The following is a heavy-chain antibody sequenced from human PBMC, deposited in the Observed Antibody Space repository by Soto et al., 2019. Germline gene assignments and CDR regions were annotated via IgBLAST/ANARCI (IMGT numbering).Heavy chain of an antibody. J-gene: IGHJ6*02. D-gene: IGHD3-22*01. CDR1: GYSFTSYW. Sequence: GESLKLSCKCSGYSFTSYWISWVRQIPGKGLEWMGRIDPSDSYTNYSPSFQGHVTISADKSISTAYLQWSSLKASDTAMYYCARTYYCDSSGYYESYYYYGMDVWGQGTTVTVSS. V-gene: IGHV5-10-1*01. CDR3: ARTYYCDSSGYYESYYYYGMDV. CDR2: IDPSDSYT.